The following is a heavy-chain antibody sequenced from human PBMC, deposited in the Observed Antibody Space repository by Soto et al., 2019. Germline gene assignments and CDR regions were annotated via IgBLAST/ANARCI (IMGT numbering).Heavy chain of an antibody. D-gene: IGHD1-20*01. CDR1: GGSLSSYY. CDR2: VYFSGNT. J-gene: IGHJ4*02. V-gene: IGHV4-59*08. Sequence: SETLSLTCTVSGGSLSSYYWTWIRQSPGKGLEWIGYVYFSGNTNYNPSLKSRVTISIDTSKNQFSLKLTSVTAADTSVYYCARHGGKLGITGTMGNFDYWGQGSLVTVSS. CDR3: ARHGGKLGITGTMGNFDY.